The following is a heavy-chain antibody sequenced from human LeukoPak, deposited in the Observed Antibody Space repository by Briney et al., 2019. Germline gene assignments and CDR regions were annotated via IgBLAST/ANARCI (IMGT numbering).Heavy chain of an antibody. D-gene: IGHD5-12*01. CDR3: ARDRGYTQDY. Sequence: GGSLRLSCAASGFTFSSAAMTWVRQAPGKGLEWVSLIASSGGSTYYADSVKGRFTISRDNSKNTLSLQMNSLRADDTAVYYCARDRGYTQDYWGQGTLVTVSS. V-gene: IGHV3-23*01. J-gene: IGHJ4*02. CDR1: GFTFSSAA. CDR2: IASSGGST.